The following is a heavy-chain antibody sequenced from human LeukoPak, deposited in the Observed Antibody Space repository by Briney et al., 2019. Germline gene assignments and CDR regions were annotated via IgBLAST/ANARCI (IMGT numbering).Heavy chain of an antibody. Sequence: SETLSLTCAVYGGSFSGYYWSWIRQPPGKGLEWIGEINHSGSTNYNPSLKNRVTISVDTSKNQFSLKLSSVTAADTAVYYCARSLLRSGYYLNWFDPWGQGTLVTVSS. J-gene: IGHJ5*02. CDR3: ARSLLRSGYYLNWFDP. CDR1: GGSFSGYY. V-gene: IGHV4-34*01. D-gene: IGHD3-22*01. CDR2: INHSGST.